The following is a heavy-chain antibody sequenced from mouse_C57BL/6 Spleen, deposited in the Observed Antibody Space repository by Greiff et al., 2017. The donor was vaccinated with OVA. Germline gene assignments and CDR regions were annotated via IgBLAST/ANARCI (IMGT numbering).Heavy chain of an antibody. D-gene: IGHD1-1*01. CDR3: ARTPHYYGSSPLDY. CDR2: INPNYGGT. CDR1: GYTFTDYN. J-gene: IGHJ2*01. Sequence: EVQLQQSGPELVKPGASVKMSCKASGYTFTDYNMHWVKQSHGKSLEWIGYINPNYGGTSYNQKFKGKATLTVNQSSSTAYMELRSLTSEDSAVYYCARTPHYYGSSPLDYWGQGTTLTVSS. V-gene: IGHV1-22*01.